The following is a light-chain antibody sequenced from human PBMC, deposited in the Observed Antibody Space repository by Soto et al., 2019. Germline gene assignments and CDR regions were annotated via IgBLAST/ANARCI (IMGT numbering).Light chain of an antibody. CDR2: AAS. CDR3: QQLNSYPRT. V-gene: IGKV1-9*01. Sequence: IQLTQSPSSLSASVGDRVTITCRASQGISTYLAWYQQEPGKAPQLLIYAASTLQSGVPSRFSGSGSGTDFTLTISSLQPEDFATYYCQQLNSYPRTFGQGTKVDIK. CDR1: QGISTY. J-gene: IGKJ1*01.